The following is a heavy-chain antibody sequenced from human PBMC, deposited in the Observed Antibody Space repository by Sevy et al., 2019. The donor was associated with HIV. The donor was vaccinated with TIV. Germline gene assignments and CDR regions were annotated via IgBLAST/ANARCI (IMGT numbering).Heavy chain of an antibody. D-gene: IGHD3-3*01. CDR1: GGTFSSYA. J-gene: IGHJ4*02. CDR2: IIPIFGTA. CDR3: ARQSLRVPYYFDY. V-gene: IGHV1-69*06. Sequence: ASVKVSCKASGGTFSSYAISWVLQAPGQGLEWMGGIIPIFGTANYAQKFQGRVTITADKSTSTAYMELSSLRSEDTAVYYCARQSLRVPYYFDYWGQGTLVTVSS.